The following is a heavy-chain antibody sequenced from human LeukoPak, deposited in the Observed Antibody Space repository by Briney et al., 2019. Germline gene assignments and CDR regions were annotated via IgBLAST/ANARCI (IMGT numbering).Heavy chain of an antibody. J-gene: IGHJ3*02. D-gene: IGHD5-24*01. CDR2: VSYDGTNK. CDR1: GFTFSTYT. CDR3: ARRMAANAFDI. V-gene: IGHV3-30-3*01. Sequence: GGSLRLSCAASGFTFSTYTMHWVRQAPGKGLEWVALVSYDGTNKNYADSVKGRFTISRDNSKNTLYLQMNSLRTEDTAVYYCARRMAANAFDIWGQGTMVTVSS.